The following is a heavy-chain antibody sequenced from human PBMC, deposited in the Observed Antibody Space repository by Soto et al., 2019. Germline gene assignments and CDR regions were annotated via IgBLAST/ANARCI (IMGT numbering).Heavy chain of an antibody. Sequence: QVQLVESGGGVVQPGRSLRLSCAASGFTFSSYAMHWVRQAPGKGLEWVAVISYDGSRKYYADSVKGRLIISRDNYENTLYLQMNSLRAEDTAVYYCARVATTGTTHYYYYGMDVWGQGTTVTASS. J-gene: IGHJ6*02. D-gene: IGHD1-1*01. CDR2: ISYDGSRK. CDR3: ARVATTGTTHYYYYGMDV. CDR1: GFTFSSYA. V-gene: IGHV3-30-3*01.